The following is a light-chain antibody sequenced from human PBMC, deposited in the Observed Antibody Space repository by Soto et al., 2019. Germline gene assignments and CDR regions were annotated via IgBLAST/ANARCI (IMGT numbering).Light chain of an antibody. CDR1: QSVSSN. J-gene: IGKJ1*01. CDR2: GAS. CDR3: QQYNNWPPAWT. V-gene: IGKV3-15*01. Sequence: EIVMTQSPATLSVSPGERATLSCRASQSVSSNLAWYQQKPGQAPRLLIYGASTRATGIPARFSGSGSGTAFTLTISSLQPEDFAVYYCQQYNNWPPAWTFGKGPKVEIK.